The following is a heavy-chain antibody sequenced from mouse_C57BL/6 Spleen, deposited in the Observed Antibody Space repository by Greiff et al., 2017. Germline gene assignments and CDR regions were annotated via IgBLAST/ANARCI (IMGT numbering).Heavy chain of an antibody. V-gene: IGHV1-26*01. J-gene: IGHJ2*01. CDR2: INPNNGGT. Sequence: EVQLQQSGPELVKPGASVKISCKASGYTFTDYYMNWVKQSHGKSLEWIGDINPNNGGTSYNQKFKGKATLTVYKSSSTAYMELRSLASEDSAVYYCARWVGYDGGFDYWGQGTTLTVSS. D-gene: IGHD2-2*01. CDR1: GYTFTDYY. CDR3: ARWVGYDGGFDY.